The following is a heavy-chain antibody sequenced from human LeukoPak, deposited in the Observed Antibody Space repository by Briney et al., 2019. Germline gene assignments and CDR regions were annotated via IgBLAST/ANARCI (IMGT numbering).Heavy chain of an antibody. CDR1: GFTLSVST. V-gene: IGHV3-73*01. J-gene: IGHJ3*02. CDR3: TTTYSYDSSGYDSEAFDI. CDR2: IRSKANSYAT. D-gene: IGHD3-22*01. Sequence: GGSLRLSCAASGFTLSVSTMHWLRQASGKGLEWVGRIRSKANSYATAYAASVNGRLTISRDDSKNTAYLQVNSLNTEDTAVYYCTTTYSYDSSGYDSEAFDIRGQGIMVTVSS.